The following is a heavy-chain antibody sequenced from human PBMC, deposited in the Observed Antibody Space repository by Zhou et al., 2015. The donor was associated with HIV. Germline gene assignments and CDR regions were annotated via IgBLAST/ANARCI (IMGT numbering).Heavy chain of an antibody. D-gene: IGHD1-26*01. CDR2: FTPLYDIE. V-gene: IGHV1-69*17. J-gene: IGHJ2*01. CDR1: GGTFSGSD. Sequence: QVQLVQSGTEVKKPGSSVKVSCKASGGTFSGSDISWVRQAPGQGLEWMGGFTPLYDIENYAQQFRGRLSISADKATNAAYMELTNLRFEDAAVYYCVRDRGGATRPDWRYFDLWGRGTLVTVSS. CDR3: VRDRGGATRPDWRYFDL.